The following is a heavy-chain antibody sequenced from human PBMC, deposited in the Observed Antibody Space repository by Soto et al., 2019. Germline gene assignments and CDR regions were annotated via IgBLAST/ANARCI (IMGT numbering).Heavy chain of an antibody. V-gene: IGHV3-21*02. CDR2: ISSTGAHM. CDR1: GFIFSQYS. CDR3: ARARLARGIPGAGRIDY. D-gene: IGHD6-13*01. J-gene: IGHJ4*02. Sequence: EVQLVESGGGLVKPGGSLRLSCAASGFIFSQYSMNWVRQAPGKGLEWVSSISSTGAHMYYADSVKGRFTISRDDADNALYLQMNSLRVEDTAVYYCARARLARGIPGAGRIDYWGQGALVTVSS.